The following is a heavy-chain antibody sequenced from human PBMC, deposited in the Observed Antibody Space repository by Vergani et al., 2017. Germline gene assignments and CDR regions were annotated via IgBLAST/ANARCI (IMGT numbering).Heavy chain of an antibody. V-gene: IGHV3-43D*04. J-gene: IGHJ4*02. CDR2: ISWDGGST. CDR3: AKEMRTGGFDY. Sequence: TASGFTFDDYAMHWVRQAPGKGLEWVSLISWDGGSTYYADSVKGRFTISRDNSKNSLYLQMNSLRAEDTALYYCAKEMRTGGFDYWGQGTLVTVSS. CDR1: GFTFDDYA. D-gene: IGHD1-1*01.